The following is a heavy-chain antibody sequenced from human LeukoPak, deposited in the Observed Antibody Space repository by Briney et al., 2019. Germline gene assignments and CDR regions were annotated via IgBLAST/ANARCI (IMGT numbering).Heavy chain of an antibody. CDR1: GGSMSPFY. D-gene: IGHD6-13*01. CDR3: AREAAAGYFDY. J-gene: IGHJ4*02. V-gene: IGHV4-59*12. Sequence: PSETLSLTCTVSGGSMSPFYWSWIRQSPGKGLEWIGSIYYSGGTNYNPSLKSRVTISVDTSKNQFSLKLSSVTAADTAVYYCAREAAAGYFDYWGQGTLVTVSS. CDR2: IYYSGGT.